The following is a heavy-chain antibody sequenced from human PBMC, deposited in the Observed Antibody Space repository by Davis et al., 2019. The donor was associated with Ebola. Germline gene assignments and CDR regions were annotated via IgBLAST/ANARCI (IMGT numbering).Heavy chain of an antibody. CDR3: ARRGNYYGSGLYNWFDP. CDR2: IYYSGST. CDR1: GGSISSYY. Sequence: MPGGSLRLSCTVSGGSISSYYWSWIRQPPGKGLEWIGYIYYSGSTNYNPSLKSRVTISVDTSKNQFSLKLSSVTAADTAVYYCARRGNYYGSGLYNWFDPWGQGTLVTVSS. V-gene: IGHV4-59*08. J-gene: IGHJ5*02. D-gene: IGHD3-10*01.